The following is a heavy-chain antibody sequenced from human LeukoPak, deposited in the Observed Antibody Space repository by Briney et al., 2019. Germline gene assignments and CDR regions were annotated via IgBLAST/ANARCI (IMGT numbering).Heavy chain of an antibody. CDR1: GFTFSGNW. CDR3: VSLGGITVTGPYDYDC. D-gene: IGHD1-20*01. Sequence: GGSLRLSCVASGFTFSGNWMNWVRQAPGKGLVWVSRISGDGSDITYADSVKGRFTISRDNARNTLYLQMNSLRVEDTAVYYCVSLGGITVTGPYDYDCWGQGTVVTVSS. V-gene: IGHV3-74*03. CDR2: ISGDGSDI. J-gene: IGHJ4*02.